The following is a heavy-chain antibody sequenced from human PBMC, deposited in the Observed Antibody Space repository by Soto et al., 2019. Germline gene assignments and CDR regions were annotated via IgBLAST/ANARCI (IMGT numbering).Heavy chain of an antibody. V-gene: IGHV5-10-1*01. CDR2: IDPSDSYT. J-gene: IGHJ4*02. D-gene: IGHD6-13*01. CDR3: ASSSSWFPYFDH. Sequence: LGESLKISCKGSGYSFTSYWISWVRQMPGKGLEWMGRIDPSDSYTNYSPSFQGHVTISADKSISTAYLQWSSLKASDTAMYYCASSSSWFPYFDHWGQGTLVTVSS. CDR1: GYSFTSYW.